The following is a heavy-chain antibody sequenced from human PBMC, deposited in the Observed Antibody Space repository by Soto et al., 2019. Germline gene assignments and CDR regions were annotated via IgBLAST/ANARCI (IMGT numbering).Heavy chain of an antibody. CDR1: GFTFSRYA. CDR3: ARIATIQCSSTSCYFDY. D-gene: IGHD2-2*01. V-gene: IGHV3-30-3*01. J-gene: IGHJ4*02. CDR2: ISYDGDNK. Sequence: PGGSLRLSCAASGFTFSRYALHWVRQAPGKGLEWVAVISYDGDNKYYADSVKGRFTISRDNSKNTLYLQMNSLRAEDTAVYYCARIATIQCSSTSCYFDYWGQGT.